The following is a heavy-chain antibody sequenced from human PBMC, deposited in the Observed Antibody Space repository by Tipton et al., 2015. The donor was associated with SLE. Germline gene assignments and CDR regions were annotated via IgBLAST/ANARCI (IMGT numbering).Heavy chain of an antibody. V-gene: IGHV3-21*01. J-gene: IGHJ3*02. CDR2: ISSSSSYI. Sequence: LRLSCAASGFTFSSYSMNWVRQAPGKGLEWVSSISSSSSYIYYADSVKGRFTISRDNAKNSLYLQMNSLRAEDTAVYYCARDHSGGSSRGAFDIWGQGTMVTVSS. CDR3: ARDHSGGSSRGAFDI. D-gene: IGHD2-15*01. CDR1: GFTFSSYS.